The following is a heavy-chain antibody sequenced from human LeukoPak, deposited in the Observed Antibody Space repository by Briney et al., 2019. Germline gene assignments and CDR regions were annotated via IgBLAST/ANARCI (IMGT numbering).Heavy chain of an antibody. CDR3: ARGGGVEAAMALDY. D-gene: IGHD5-18*01. CDR2: IYYDGSVK. J-gene: IGHJ4*02. V-gene: IGHV3-33*01. Sequence: GGSLRLSCAASGFTFNIYAMHWVRQAPGQGLEWVAIIYYDGSVKYYADSVKGRFIISRDSSKNTLYLLMNRLRADDTAVYYCARGGGVEAAMALDYWGQGTLVAVAS. CDR1: GFTFNIYA.